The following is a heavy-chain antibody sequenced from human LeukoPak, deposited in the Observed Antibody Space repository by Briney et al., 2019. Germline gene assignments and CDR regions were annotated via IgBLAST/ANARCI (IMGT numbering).Heavy chain of an antibody. CDR2: ISYHGSDI. Sequence: GGSLRLSCAASGFTFSSYSMHWVRQAPGKGLEWVALISYHGSDIYYADSVKGRFTVSRDNSKHTVYLQMNSLRAEDTAVYFCASHAHDYDSSGYFDSWGQGALVTVSS. V-gene: IGHV3-30*04. CDR1: GFTFSSYS. CDR3: ASHAHDYDSSGYFDS. J-gene: IGHJ4*02. D-gene: IGHD3-22*01.